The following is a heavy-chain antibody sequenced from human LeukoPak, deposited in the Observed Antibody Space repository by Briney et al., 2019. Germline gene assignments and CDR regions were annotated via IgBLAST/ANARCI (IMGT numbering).Heavy chain of an antibody. J-gene: IGHJ3*02. D-gene: IGHD4-17*01. CDR2: ISHIGRT. CDR3: ARDLVTVTKGFDI. CDR1: GDSFSSHY. Sequence: SETLSLTCAVSGDSFSSHYWTWIRQSPGTGLEWIGYISHIGRTNYNPSLKSRVTISIDTSKNQFSLKLRSVTATDTAVYYCARDLVTVTKGFDIWGQGTMVSVSS. V-gene: IGHV4-59*11.